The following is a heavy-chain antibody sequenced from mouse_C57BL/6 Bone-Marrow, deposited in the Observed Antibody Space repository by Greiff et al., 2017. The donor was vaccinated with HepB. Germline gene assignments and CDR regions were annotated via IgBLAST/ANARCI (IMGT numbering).Heavy chain of an antibody. D-gene: IGHD2-4*01. CDR2: ISYDGSN. V-gene: IGHV3-6*01. Sequence: EVQRVESGPGLVKPSQSLSLTCSVTGYSITSGYYWNWIRQFPGNKLEWMGYISYDGSNNYNPSLKNRISITRDTSKNQFFLKLNSVTTEDTATYYCARDYYDYGWFAYWGQGTLVTVSA. J-gene: IGHJ3*01. CDR3: ARDYYDYGWFAY. CDR1: GYSITSGYY.